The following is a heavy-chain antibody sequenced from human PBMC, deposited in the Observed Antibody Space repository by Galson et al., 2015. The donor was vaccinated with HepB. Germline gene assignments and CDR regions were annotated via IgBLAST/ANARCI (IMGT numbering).Heavy chain of an antibody. CDR3: TTDLGIAVAGYFDY. V-gene: IGHV3-15*01. D-gene: IGHD6-19*01. CDR1: GFTFSNAW. CDR2: IKSKTDGGTT. Sequence: SLRLSCAASGFTFSNAWMSWVRQAPGKGLEWVGRIKSKTDGGTTDYAAPVKGRFTISRDDSKNTLYLQMNSLKTEDTAVYYCTTDLGIAVAGYFDYWAREPWSPSPQ. J-gene: IGHJ4*02.